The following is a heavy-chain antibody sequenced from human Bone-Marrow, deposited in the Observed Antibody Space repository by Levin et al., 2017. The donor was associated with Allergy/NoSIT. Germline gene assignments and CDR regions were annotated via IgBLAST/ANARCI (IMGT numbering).Heavy chain of an antibody. CDR1: GFNFSTFG. D-gene: IGHD4-17*01. Sequence: PGESLKISCAASGFNFSTFGMHWVRQAPGKGLEWVAVISYDGSNKYYVDSVKGRFTISRDNSKNTLFLQMNSLRAEDTAVYYCAKEDYGDYVLDSWGQGTLLTV. CDR3: AKEDYGDYVLDS. CDR2: ISYDGSNK. V-gene: IGHV3-30*18. J-gene: IGHJ4*02.